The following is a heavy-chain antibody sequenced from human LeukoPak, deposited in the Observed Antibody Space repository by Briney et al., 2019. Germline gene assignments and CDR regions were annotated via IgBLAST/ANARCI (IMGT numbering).Heavy chain of an antibody. V-gene: IGHV4-34*01. CDR1: GGSFSGYY. J-gene: IGHJ4*02. CDR2: INHSGST. D-gene: IGHD3-22*01. CDR3: ASGRAGYWIDY. Sequence: SETLSLTCAVYGGSFSGYYWSWIRQPPGKGLEWIGEINHSGSTNYNPSLKSRVTISVDTSKYQFSLKLSSVTAADTAVYYCASGRAGYWIDYWGQGTLVTVSS.